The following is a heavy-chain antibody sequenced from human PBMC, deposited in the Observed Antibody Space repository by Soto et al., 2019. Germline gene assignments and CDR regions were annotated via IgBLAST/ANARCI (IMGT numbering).Heavy chain of an antibody. CDR3: VKDESINWYSGHFRH. CDR1: GFTFDDYA. J-gene: IGHJ1*01. Sequence: PGGSLRLSCAASGFTFDDYAMHWVRQVPGKGLEWVSGINWSSGSIGYGDSVKGRFAISRDNAKNSLHLQMNSLSAEDTAFYYCVKDESINWYSGHFRHWGQGTLVTVS. CDR2: INWSSGSI. D-gene: IGHD6-13*01. V-gene: IGHV3-9*01.